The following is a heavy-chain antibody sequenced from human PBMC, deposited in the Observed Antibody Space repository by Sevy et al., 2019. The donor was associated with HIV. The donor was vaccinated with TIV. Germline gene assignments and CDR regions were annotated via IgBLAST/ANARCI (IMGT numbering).Heavy chain of an antibody. CDR2: MWYDGSNK. Sequence: GGSLRLSCAASGFTFSSYGMHWVRQAPGKVLEWVAVMWYDGSNKYYADSVKGRFTISRDNSKNTLYLQMNSLRAEDTAVYYCARVGSSSWYFSYYYYYGMDVWGQGTTVTVSS. V-gene: IGHV3-33*01. CDR1: GFTFSSYG. J-gene: IGHJ6*02. D-gene: IGHD6-13*01. CDR3: ARVGSSSWYFSYYYYYGMDV.